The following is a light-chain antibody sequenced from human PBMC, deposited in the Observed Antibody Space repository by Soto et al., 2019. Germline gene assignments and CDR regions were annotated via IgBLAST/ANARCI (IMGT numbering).Light chain of an antibody. CDR1: QGIIDY. CDR3: QKYDTAPQT. V-gene: IGKV1-27*01. CDR2: AAS. Sequence: DIQMTQSPSSLSASVGDTVTITCRASQGIIDYLAWYQQRPGKVPKLLIYAASTLQTGVPSRFSGSGAGAYFKLPISSLQPEDVATYYCQKYDTAPQTFGQGTRVEI. J-gene: IGKJ1*01.